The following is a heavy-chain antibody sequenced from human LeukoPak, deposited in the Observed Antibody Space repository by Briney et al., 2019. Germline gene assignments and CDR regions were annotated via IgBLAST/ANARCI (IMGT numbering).Heavy chain of an antibody. V-gene: IGHV1-69*13. CDR2: IIPIFGTA. Sequence: SVKVSCKASGGTFSSYAISWVRQAPGQGLEWMGGIIPIFGTANYAQKFQGRVTVTADESTSTAYMELSSLRSEDTAVYYCASRWILGYCSSNTCGHNYYNGMDVWGKGTTVTVSS. CDR3: ASRWILGYCSSNTCGHNYYNGMDV. J-gene: IGHJ6*04. D-gene: IGHD2-2*01. CDR1: GGTFSSYA.